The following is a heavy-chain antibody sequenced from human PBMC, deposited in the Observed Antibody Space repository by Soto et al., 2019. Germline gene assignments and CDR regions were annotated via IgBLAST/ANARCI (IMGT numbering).Heavy chain of an antibody. CDR3: VRAGTGYQLDY. CDR1: GFTFSNHY. CDR2: IRNKANSYTA. J-gene: IGHJ4*02. V-gene: IGHV3-72*01. Sequence: EVQLVESGGGLVQPGGSLRLSCAASGFTFSNHYMDWVRQASGKGVEWVGRIRNKANSYTAEYAASVKGRFTISRDDSKNSLYLQMNSLKIEDTALYYCVRAGTGYQLDYWGQGTLVTVSS. D-gene: IGHD3-9*01.